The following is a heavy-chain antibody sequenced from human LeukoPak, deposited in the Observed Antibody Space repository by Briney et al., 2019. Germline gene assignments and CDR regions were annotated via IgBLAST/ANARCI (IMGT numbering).Heavy chain of an antibody. J-gene: IGHJ4*02. Sequence: GGSLRLSCAASGFTFSSYAMSWVRQAPGKGLEWVSAISGSGGSTYYADSVKGRFTISRDNSKNTLYLQMNNLRAEDTAVYYCAKSQSHFVVVVAAITPEYWGQGTLVTVSS. V-gene: IGHV3-23*01. D-gene: IGHD2-15*01. CDR1: GFTFSSYA. CDR2: ISGSGGST. CDR3: AKSQSHFVVVVAAITPEY.